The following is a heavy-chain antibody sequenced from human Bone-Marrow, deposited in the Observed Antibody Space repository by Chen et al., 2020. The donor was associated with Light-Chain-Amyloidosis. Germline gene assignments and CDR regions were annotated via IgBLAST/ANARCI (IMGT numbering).Heavy chain of an antibody. D-gene: IGHD2-8*02. Sequence: EVQLVQSGAEVKKPGESLKITCKGYGYDFAKHWIGWVRQKPGSGLEWMGIIYPNASDTRYSPSFQGQVTVSADKSIGTAYLEWESLKASDTAIYFCVKLVYGTGGGCSVWFDSWGQGTLVTVAS. CDR1: GYDFAKHW. CDR3: VKLVYGTGGGCSVWFDS. V-gene: IGHV5-51*01. CDR2: IYPNASDT. J-gene: IGHJ5*01.